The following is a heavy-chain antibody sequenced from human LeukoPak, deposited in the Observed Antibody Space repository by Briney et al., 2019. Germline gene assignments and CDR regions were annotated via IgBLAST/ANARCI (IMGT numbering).Heavy chain of an antibody. J-gene: IGHJ4*02. CDR3: ARESYGNNYFDH. V-gene: IGHV3-30-3*01. D-gene: IGHD5-24*01. CDR2: MSYDGSNE. Sequence: GGSLRLSCAASGFTFSSFAMHWVRQAPGKGLEWVAVMSYDGSNEYYTDSVKGRFTISRDNYKNTLYLQMNSLRTEDTAPYYCARESYGNNYFDHWGQGTLVTVSS. CDR1: GFTFSSFA.